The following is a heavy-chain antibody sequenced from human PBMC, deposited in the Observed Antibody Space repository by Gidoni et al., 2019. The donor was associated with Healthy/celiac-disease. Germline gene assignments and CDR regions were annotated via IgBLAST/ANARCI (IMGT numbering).Heavy chain of an antibody. V-gene: IGHV3-48*02. J-gene: IGHJ6*02. CDR3: ARGPDGGMDV. Sequence: EVQLVESGGGLVPPGGSLRLSCAASGFTFRRYSMNWVRQAPGKGPEWVSYISSSRSTIYYADSVKGRFTITRDNAKNSLYLQMNSLRDEDTAVYYCARGPDGGMDVWGQGTTVTVSS. CDR1: GFTFRRYS. CDR2: ISSSRSTI.